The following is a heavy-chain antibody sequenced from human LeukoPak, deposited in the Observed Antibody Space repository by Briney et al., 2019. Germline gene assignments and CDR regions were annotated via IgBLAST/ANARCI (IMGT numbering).Heavy chain of an antibody. CDR1: GYSFTNYW. Sequence: GESLKISCEASGYSFTNYWIGWVRQMPGKGLEWMAIIYPDDSNTKYSPSFHGQVTISADKSISTAYLQWNSLKASDTAMYYCARHRGYCSSMDCYSDYWGQGTLVTVSS. CDR2: IYPDDSNT. D-gene: IGHD2-15*01. CDR3: ARHRGYCSSMDCYSDY. V-gene: IGHV5-51*01. J-gene: IGHJ4*02.